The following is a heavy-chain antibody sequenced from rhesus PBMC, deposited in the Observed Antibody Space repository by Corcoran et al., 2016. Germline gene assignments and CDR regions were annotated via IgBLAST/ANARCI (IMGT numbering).Heavy chain of an antibody. Sequence: QVQLQESGPGLVKPSETLSRTCAVSGGSISSNYWSWIRQPPGKGLEWIGRIYGRSGSTSYNPSLTSRVTISTDTSKNQFSLKLSSVTAADTAVYYCAREPYSSWSYGLDSWGQGVVVTVSS. CDR1: GGSISSNY. CDR2: IYGRSGST. CDR3: AREPYSSWSYGLDS. V-gene: IGHV4-147*01. D-gene: IGHD6-13*01. J-gene: IGHJ6*01.